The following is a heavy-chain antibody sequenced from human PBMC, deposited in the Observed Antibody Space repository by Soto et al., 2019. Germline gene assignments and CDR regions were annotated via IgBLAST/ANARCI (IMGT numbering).Heavy chain of an antibody. D-gene: IGHD6-19*01. CDR3: AKEHPPYSSGHIDY. Sequence: PGGSLRLSCAASGFSFSTYGMHWVRQAPGKGLEWVAAISHHGSNKYYADSVKGRFTISRDNSKNTQYLQLNSLRAEDTAVYYCAKEHPPYSSGHIDYWGQGTLVTVSS. CDR1: GFSFSTYG. CDR2: ISHHGSNK. V-gene: IGHV3-30*18. J-gene: IGHJ4*02.